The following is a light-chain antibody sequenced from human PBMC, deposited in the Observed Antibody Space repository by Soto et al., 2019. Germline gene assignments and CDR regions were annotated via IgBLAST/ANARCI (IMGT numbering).Light chain of an antibody. CDR1: NIGSKS. V-gene: IGLV3-21*02. Sequence: SYELTQPPSVSVAPGQTVRVTCGGKNIGSKSVHWYQHKPGQAPVLVVYDDSDRPSGIPERFSGSNSGNTATLTISRVEAGDEADYHCQVWDRSSDHYVFGTGTKLTVL. J-gene: IGLJ1*01. CDR2: DDS. CDR3: QVWDRSSDHYV.